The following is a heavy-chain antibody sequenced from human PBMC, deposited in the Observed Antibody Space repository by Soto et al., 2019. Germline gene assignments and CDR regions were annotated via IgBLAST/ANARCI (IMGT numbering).Heavy chain of an antibody. Sequence: PSETLSLTCTVSGGSISSGDYYWSWIRQPPGKGLEWIGYIYYSGSTYYNPSLKSRVTISVDTSKNQFSLKLSSVTAADTAVYYCARLGDILTGYFNFDYWGQGTLVTVSS. V-gene: IGHV4-30-4*01. D-gene: IGHD3-9*01. CDR1: GGSISSGDYY. J-gene: IGHJ4*02. CDR2: IYYSGST. CDR3: ARLGDILTGYFNFDY.